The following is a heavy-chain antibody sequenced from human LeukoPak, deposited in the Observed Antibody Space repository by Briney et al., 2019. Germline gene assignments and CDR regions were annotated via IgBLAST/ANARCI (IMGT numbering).Heavy chain of an antibody. D-gene: IGHD3-3*01. CDR2: ISAYNGNT. CDR3: ARDLAAYYDFWSGYYTTLSTIDY. J-gene: IGHJ4*02. Sequence: AASVKVSCKASGYTFTSYGISWVRQAPGQGLEWMGWISAYNGNTNYAQKLQGRVTMTTDTSTSTAYMELRSLRSDDTAVYYCARDLAAYYDFWSGYYTTLSTIDYWGQGTLVTVSS. CDR1: GYTFTSYG. V-gene: IGHV1-18*01.